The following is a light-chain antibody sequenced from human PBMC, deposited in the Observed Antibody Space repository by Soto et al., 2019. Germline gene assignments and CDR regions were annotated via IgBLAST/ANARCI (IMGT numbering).Light chain of an antibody. J-gene: IGKJ3*01. V-gene: IGKV3-15*01. Sequence: EIVMTQSPATLSVSPGERATLSCRARQSVTSNLAWYQQKPGQAPRLLIYGASTRATGIQARFSGSGSGTEVTLTISSLQSEDFAVYYCQQYNNWPPFTFGPGTKVDIK. CDR2: GAS. CDR1: QSVTSN. CDR3: QQYNNWPPFT.